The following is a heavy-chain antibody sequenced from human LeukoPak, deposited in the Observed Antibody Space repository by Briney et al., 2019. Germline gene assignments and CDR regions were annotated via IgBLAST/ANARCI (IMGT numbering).Heavy chain of an antibody. J-gene: IGHJ4*02. V-gene: IGHV5-51*01. D-gene: IGHD1-1*01. CDR3: ARPGERSRRDWNLDQ. Sequence: GESLKISCKASGYSFSNYWIGWLRQVPGKGLEWMGTVYPRDSDTRYSPSFQGQVTISADKSISTAYLQWSSLKASDTAAYYCARPGERSRRDWNLDQWGQGTLVTVSS. CDR2: VYPRDSDT. CDR1: GYSFSNYW.